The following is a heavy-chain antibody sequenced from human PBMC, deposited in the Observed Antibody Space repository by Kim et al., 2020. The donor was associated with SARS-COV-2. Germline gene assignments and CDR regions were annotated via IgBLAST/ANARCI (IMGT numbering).Heavy chain of an antibody. J-gene: IGHJ4*02. CDR2: INHSGST. D-gene: IGHD6-19*01. CDR3: ARGVPQWLVSN. Sequence: SETLSLTCAVYGGSFSGYYWSWIRQPPGKGLEWIGEINHSGSTNYNPSLKSRVTISVDTSKNQFSLKLSSVTAADTAGYYCARGVPQWLVSNWGQGTLVTVSS. V-gene: IGHV4-34*01. CDR1: GGSFSGYY.